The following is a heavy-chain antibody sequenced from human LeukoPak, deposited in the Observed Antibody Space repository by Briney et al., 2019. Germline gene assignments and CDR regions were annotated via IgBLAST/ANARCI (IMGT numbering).Heavy chain of an antibody. CDR1: GFTFSSYG. CDR3: TTDRNWQQLVSGYYYYGMDV. J-gene: IGHJ6*02. CDR2: IRYDGSNK. V-gene: IGHV3-30*02. Sequence: GGSLRLSCAASGFTFSSYGMHWVRQAPGKGLEWVAFIRYDGSNKYYADSVKGRFTISRDNSKNTLYLQMNSLKTEDTAVYYCTTDRNWQQLVSGYYYYGMDVWGQGTTVTVSS. D-gene: IGHD6-13*01.